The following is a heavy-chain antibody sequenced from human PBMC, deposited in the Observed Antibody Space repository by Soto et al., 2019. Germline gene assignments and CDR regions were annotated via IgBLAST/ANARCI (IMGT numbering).Heavy chain of an antibody. J-gene: IGHJ4*02. CDR1: GYTLTSYY. V-gene: IGHV1-46*01. CDR2: INPSGGST. CDR3: ARDQFDSYGPKGGLDY. Sequence: ASVKVSCKAPGYTLTSYYMHWVRQAPGQGLEWMGIINPSGGSTNYAQKLQGRVTMTTDTSTSTAYMELRSLRSDDTAVYYCARDQFDSYGPKGGLDYWGQGTLVTVSS. D-gene: IGHD5-18*01.